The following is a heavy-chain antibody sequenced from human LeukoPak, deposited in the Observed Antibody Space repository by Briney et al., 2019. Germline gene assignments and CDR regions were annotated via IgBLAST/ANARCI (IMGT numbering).Heavy chain of an antibody. D-gene: IGHD1-26*01. CDR1: GGSFSGYY. J-gene: IGHJ5*02. Sequence: QASETLSLTCAVYGGSFSGYYWSWIRQPPGKGLEWIGEINHSGSTNYNPSLKSRVTISVDTSKNQFSLKLSSVTAADTAVYYCARLGSYYPRWFDPWGQGTLVTVSS. CDR2: INHSGST. V-gene: IGHV4-34*01. CDR3: ARLGSYYPRWFDP.